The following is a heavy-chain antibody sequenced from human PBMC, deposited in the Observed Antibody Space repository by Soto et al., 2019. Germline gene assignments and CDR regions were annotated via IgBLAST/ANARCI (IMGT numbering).Heavy chain of an antibody. D-gene: IGHD3-10*01. J-gene: IGHJ4*02. CDR3: ARGVFHTMVRGVKPRYFDY. V-gene: IGHV4-34*01. CDR1: GGSFSGYY. Sequence: QVQLQQWGAGLLKPSETLSLTCAVYGGSFSGYYWSWIRQPPGKGLEWIGEINHSGSTNYNPSLKRRVTISVDTSKNQFSLKLSSVTAADTAVYYCARGVFHTMVRGVKPRYFDYWGQGTLVTVSS. CDR2: INHSGST.